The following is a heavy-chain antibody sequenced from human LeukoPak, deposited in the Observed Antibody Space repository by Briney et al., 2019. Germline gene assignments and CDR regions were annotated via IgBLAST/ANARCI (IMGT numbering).Heavy chain of an antibody. D-gene: IGHD3-22*01. CDR2: IYPGDSDT. CDR3: AAGPITMIVVAPDY. J-gene: IGHJ4*02. Sequence: GESLKISCKGSGYNFANYWIGWVRQMPGKGLEWMGIIYPGDSDTRYSPSFQGQVTISADKSISTAYLQWSSLKASDTAMYYCAAGPITMIVVAPDYWGQGTLVTVSS. CDR1: GYNFANYW. V-gene: IGHV5-51*01.